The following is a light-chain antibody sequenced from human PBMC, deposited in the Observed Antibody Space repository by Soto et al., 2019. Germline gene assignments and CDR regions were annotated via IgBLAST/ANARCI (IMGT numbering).Light chain of an antibody. Sequence: QSALTQPASVSGSPGQSITISCTGTSSDVATSNHVSWYQQHQGRVPKLLIYAVTNRPSGVSNRFSGSKSANTASLTISGLQAEDDADYYCSSSTTIGTRVFGTGTKLTVL. CDR2: AVT. J-gene: IGLJ1*01. V-gene: IGLV2-14*01. CDR1: SSDVATSNH. CDR3: SSSTTIGTRV.